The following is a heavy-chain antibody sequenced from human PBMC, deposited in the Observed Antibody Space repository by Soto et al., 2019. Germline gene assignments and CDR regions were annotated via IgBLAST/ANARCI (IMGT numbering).Heavy chain of an antibody. CDR2: ISGSGANT. Sequence: GGSLRLACASSGFIFISYAMGWVRQSPGKGLECVSVISGSGANTYYADAVKGRFTISRDNSKNTLYLQWSSLKASDTAMYYCARLADYCSGGSCYHGMDVWGQGTTVTVSS. V-gene: IGHV3-23*01. CDR3: ARLADYCSGGSCYHGMDV. CDR1: GFIFISYA. J-gene: IGHJ6*02. D-gene: IGHD2-15*01.